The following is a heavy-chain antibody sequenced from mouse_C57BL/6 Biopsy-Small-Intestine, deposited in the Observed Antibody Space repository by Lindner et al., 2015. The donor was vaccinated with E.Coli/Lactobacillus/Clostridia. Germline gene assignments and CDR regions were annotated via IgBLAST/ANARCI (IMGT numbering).Heavy chain of an antibody. CDR2: INVDSGDT. Sequence: SVKVSCKASGYTFTTKAIHWVRRAPGQRLEWMGWINVDSGDTEYSQKFQGRVSITSDTSASTAYMELSSLTSEDTAVYYCARNRFRDEIRWLDYWGQGTLVTVSS. D-gene: IGHD2-3*01. CDR3: ARNRFRDEIRWLDY. J-gene: IGHJ4*01. V-gene: IGHV1-84*02. CDR1: GYTFTTKA.